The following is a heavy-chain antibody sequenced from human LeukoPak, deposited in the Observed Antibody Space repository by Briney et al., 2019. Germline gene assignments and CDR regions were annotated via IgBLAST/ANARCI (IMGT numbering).Heavy chain of an antibody. D-gene: IGHD7-27*01. Sequence: GGSLRLSCAASGFTFSSYEMNWVRQAPGKGLEWVSYISSSGSTIYYADSLKGRFTISRDNAKNSLYLQMNSLRAEDTAVYYCARELGAFDIWGQGTMVTVSS. CDR2: ISSSGSTI. CDR3: ARELGAFDI. V-gene: IGHV3-48*03. J-gene: IGHJ3*02. CDR1: GFTFSSYE.